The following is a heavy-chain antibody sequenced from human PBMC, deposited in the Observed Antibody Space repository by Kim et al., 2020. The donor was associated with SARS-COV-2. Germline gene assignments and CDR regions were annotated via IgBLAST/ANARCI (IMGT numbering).Heavy chain of an antibody. CDR3: ARQSQYSSGPFDP. J-gene: IGHJ5*02. D-gene: IGHD6-19*01. V-gene: IGHV5-51*01. Sequence: YSPSFQGKVTISADKSISTAYLQWSSLKASDTAMYYCARQSQYSSGPFDPWGQGTLVTVSS.